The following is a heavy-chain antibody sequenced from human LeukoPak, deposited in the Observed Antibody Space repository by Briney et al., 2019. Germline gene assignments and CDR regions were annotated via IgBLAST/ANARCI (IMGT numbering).Heavy chain of an antibody. D-gene: IGHD3-3*01. V-gene: IGHV3-23*01. CDR2: ITGDGGGT. CDR3: AKSGGDYDFWSGYWGDYYYGMDV. CDR1: GFTFRSYV. Sequence: PGGSLRPSCAASGFTFRSYVMSWVRQAPGKRLEWVSAITGDGGGTNHADSVKGRFTISRDNSKNTLYLQMNSLRAEDTAVYYCAKSGGDYDFWSGYWGDYYYGMDVWGQGTTVTVSS. J-gene: IGHJ6*02.